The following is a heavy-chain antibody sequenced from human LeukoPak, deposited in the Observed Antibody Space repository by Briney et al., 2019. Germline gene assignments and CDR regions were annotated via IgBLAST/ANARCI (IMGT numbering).Heavy chain of an antibody. D-gene: IGHD3-10*01. CDR1: GFTFSSYA. J-gene: IGHJ4*02. CDR3: ARPSNYCYGSGSYPYYFDY. CDR2: ISGSGGST. Sequence: PGGSLRLSCAASGFTFSSYAMSWVRQAPGKGLEWVSAISGSGGSTYYADSVKGRFTISRDNSKNTLYLQMNSLRAEDMAVYYCARPSNYCYGSGSYPYYFDYWGQGTLVTVSS. V-gene: IGHV3-23*01.